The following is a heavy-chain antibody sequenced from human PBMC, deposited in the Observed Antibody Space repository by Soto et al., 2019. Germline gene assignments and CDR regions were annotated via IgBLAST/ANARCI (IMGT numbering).Heavy chain of an antibody. Sequence: PSETLSLTCTVSGGSINSYYWSWIRQPPGKGLEWIGYISYSGSTNYNPSLRSRVTISADTSRNQFSLKLSSVTAADTAVYYCARTYSGYYFDYWGQGTLVTVS. D-gene: IGHD5-12*01. CDR1: GGSINSYY. CDR2: ISYSGST. CDR3: ARTYSGYYFDY. V-gene: IGHV4-59*08. J-gene: IGHJ4*02.